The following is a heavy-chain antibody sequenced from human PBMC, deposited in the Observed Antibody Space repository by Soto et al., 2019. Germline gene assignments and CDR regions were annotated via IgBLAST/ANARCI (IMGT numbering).Heavy chain of an antibody. CDR1: GFTFSGFW. CDR2: IKQDGSEK. V-gene: IGHV3-7*01. Sequence: EVQLVESGGGLVQPGGSLRLSCAASGFTFSGFWMTWVRQAPGKGLEWVANIKQDGSEKYYVDSVKGRFPISRDNAKNSLYLQMNSLRAEDTAVYYCARLGNYGGSTGYFDYWGQGTLVTVSS. D-gene: IGHD4-17*01. CDR3: ARLGNYGGSTGYFDY. J-gene: IGHJ4*02.